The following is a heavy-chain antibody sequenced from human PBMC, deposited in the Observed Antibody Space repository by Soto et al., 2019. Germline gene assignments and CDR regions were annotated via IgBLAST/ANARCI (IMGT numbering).Heavy chain of an antibody. J-gene: IGHJ4*02. CDR2: ISYDGTTI. CDR1: GVTCSSYA. CDR3: ARDNDY. Sequence: VQLVESGGDVVQPGRSLRLSCAASGVTCSSYAMHWVRQAPGKGLEWVAVISYDGTTIHDADSVKCRFTISRDNSTNTVYLQMNSLRLDDTAVYYCARDNDYWGQGTLVTVSS. V-gene: IGHV3-30-3*01.